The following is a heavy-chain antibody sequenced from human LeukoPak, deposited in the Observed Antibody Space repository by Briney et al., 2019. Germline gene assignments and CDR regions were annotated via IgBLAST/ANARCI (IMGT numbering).Heavy chain of an antibody. V-gene: IGHV3-30*18. D-gene: IGHD6-13*01. J-gene: IGHJ4*02. CDR2: ISYDGNYK. CDR3: AKDGLYSSNLLRPNSGWYYFDY. CDR1: GFTFNTYG. Sequence: GRSLRLSCASSGFTFNTYGMHWVRQAPGKGLEWVALISYDGNYKYYADSVKGRFTISRDNSKSTLYLQMNSLRAEDTAVYYCAKDGLYSSNLLRPNSGWYYFDYWGQGTLVTVSS.